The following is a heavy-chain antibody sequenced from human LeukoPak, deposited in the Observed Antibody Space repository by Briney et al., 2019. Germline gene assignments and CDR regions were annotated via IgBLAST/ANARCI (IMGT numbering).Heavy chain of an antibody. CDR1: GGSFSGYY. CDR3: ARVRIVYDFWSGYSPHYYYYGMDV. Sequence: SETLSLTCAVYGGSFSGYYWSWIRQPPGNGLEWIGEINHSGSTNYNPSLKSRVTISVDTSKNQFSLKLSSVTAADTAVYYCARVRIVYDFWSGYSPHYYYYGMDVWGQGTTVTVSS. J-gene: IGHJ6*02. V-gene: IGHV4-34*01. D-gene: IGHD3-3*01. CDR2: INHSGST.